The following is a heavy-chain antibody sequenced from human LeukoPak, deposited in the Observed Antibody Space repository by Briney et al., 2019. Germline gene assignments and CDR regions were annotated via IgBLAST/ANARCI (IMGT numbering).Heavy chain of an antibody. D-gene: IGHD2/OR15-2a*01. CDR2: IYYSGSN. CDR3: ARERKGDYYYLDY. CDR1: GGSISSYY. J-gene: IGHJ4*02. Sequence: SETLSLTCTVPGGSISSYYWCGLRQPLGKGLEWIGYIYYSGSNNYYPSLKIRVTISVDTSKHQFSLKLSSVTAADTAVYYCARERKGDYYYLDYWGQGTLVTDSS. V-gene: IGHV4-59*01.